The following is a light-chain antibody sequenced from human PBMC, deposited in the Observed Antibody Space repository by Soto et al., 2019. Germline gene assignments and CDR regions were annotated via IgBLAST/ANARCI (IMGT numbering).Light chain of an antibody. CDR1: QNVYSKY. CDR2: AAF. Sequence: VLTQSPGTLSLSPGERATLSCRASQNVYSKYLAWYQQKPGHAPRHLIYAAFVRATGIPDRFSGSGSGTDFTLTISGMEPEDFAVYYCQQYDSSPRTFGQGTKVDIK. CDR3: QQYDSSPRT. V-gene: IGKV3-20*01. J-gene: IGKJ1*01.